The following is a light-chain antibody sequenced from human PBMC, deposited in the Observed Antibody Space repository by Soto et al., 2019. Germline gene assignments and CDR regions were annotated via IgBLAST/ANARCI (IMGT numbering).Light chain of an antibody. CDR2: AAS. V-gene: IGKV3-20*01. CDR1: QSVASNY. CDR3: HQYSRSPIFT. Sequence: EIVLTQSPATLSLSPGERATLSCRASQSVASNYLAWYQKRPGQAPRLLIYAASTRAAGIPDRFTGSGSGTHFTLTISRLEPEDFAVFFCHQYSRSPIFTFGPGTTVDIK. J-gene: IGKJ3*01.